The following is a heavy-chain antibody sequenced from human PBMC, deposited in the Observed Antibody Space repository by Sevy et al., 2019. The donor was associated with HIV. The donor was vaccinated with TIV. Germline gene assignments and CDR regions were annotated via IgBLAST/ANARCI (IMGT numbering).Heavy chain of an antibody. D-gene: IGHD5-12*01. Sequence: ASETLSLTCTVSGGSISAYHWSWIRQPPGKGLEYIGYIHYTGTTNYNPSLKSRVTISVDTSKNQFSLKLSSVTAADTALYYCARAPPVRSGDDSLNWFDPWGQGTLVTVSS. V-gene: IGHV4-59*01. CDR1: GGSISAYH. CDR3: ARAPPVRSGDDSLNWFDP. CDR2: IHYTGTT. J-gene: IGHJ5*02.